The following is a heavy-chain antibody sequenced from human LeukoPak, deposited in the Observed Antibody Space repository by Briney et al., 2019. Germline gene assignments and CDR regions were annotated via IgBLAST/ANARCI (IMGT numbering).Heavy chain of an antibody. V-gene: IGHV4-34*01. CDR1: GGSFSGYY. J-gene: IGHJ4*02. D-gene: IGHD3-10*01. CDR2: INHSGST. Sequence: SETLSLTCAVYGGSFSGYYWSWIRQPPGKGLEWIGEINHSGSTNYNPSLKSRVTISVDMSKNQFSLKLSSVTAADTAVYYCARLRWFWHFDYWGQGTLVTVSS. CDR3: ARLRWFWHFDY.